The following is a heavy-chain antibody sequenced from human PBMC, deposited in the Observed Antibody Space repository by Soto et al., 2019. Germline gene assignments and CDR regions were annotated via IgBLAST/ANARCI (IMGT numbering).Heavy chain of an antibody. CDR2: INAGNGYT. V-gene: IGHV1-3*01. CDR3: ARGPLLWGDV. CDR1: GYTFSGYA. J-gene: IGHJ6*02. D-gene: IGHD3-10*01. Sequence: GVSVKVSCKASGYTFSGYAMHWVRQAPVQRLEWMGWINAGNGYTKYSQKFQGRVTITRDTSASTAYMELSSLISEDTAVYYCARGPLLWGDVWGHGTTVTVSS.